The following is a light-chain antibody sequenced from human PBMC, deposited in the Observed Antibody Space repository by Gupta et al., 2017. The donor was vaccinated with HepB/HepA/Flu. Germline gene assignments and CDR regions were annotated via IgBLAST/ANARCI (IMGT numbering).Light chain of an antibody. J-gene: IGKJ2*02. CDR2: WAS. V-gene: IGKV4-1*01. Sequence: DIVMTQSPDSHAVSLGERATIHCKSSQSVLYRYNNKNYLAWYQQKPGQPPKLLIYWASTGESGVPDRFSGSGYGTDFTLTSSIRHAEDVADYYCQQEDIFPCIFGQGTKLVLK. CDR1: QSVLYRYNNKNY. CDR3: QQEDIFPCI.